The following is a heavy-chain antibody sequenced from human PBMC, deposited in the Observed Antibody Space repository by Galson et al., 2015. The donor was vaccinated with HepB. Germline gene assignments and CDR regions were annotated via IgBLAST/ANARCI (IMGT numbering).Heavy chain of an antibody. V-gene: IGHV1-58*01. Sequence: SVKVSCKASGFTFTSSAVQWVRQARGQRLEWIGWIVVGSGNTNYAQKFQERVTITRDMSTSTAYMELSSLRSEDTAVYYCAALASYGPAVDYWGQGTLVTVSS. CDR1: GFTFTSSA. CDR2: IVVGSGNT. D-gene: IGHD5-18*01. CDR3: AALASYGPAVDY. J-gene: IGHJ4*02.